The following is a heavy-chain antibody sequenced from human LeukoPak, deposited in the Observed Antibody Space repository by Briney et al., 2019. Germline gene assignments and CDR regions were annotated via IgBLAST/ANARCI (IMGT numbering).Heavy chain of an antibody. CDR3: ANDGPYCGGDCYFGDAFDI. J-gene: IGHJ3*02. Sequence: PGGSLRLSCAASGFTFSSYAMSWVRQAPGKGLEWVSSVSESGGSTYYADSVKGRFTISRGNSKNTLYLQVNSLRAEDTAVYYCANDGPYCGGDCYFGDAFDIWGQGTMVTVSS. CDR2: VSESGGST. CDR1: GFTFSSYA. D-gene: IGHD2-21*02. V-gene: IGHV3-23*01.